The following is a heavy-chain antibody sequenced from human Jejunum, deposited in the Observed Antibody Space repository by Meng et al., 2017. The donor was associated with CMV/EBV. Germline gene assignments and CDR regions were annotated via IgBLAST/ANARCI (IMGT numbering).Heavy chain of an antibody. J-gene: IGHJ4*02. Sequence: CADSGFTFSNYAMSWVRQAPGKGMEWVSGIVVTTGNTYYADSVTGRFTISRDNSKNTLYLQMNSLRGEDTAVYYCAKDETAGYGYFDYWGQGALGTVAS. CDR3: AKDETAGYGYFDY. CDR1: GFTFSNYA. V-gene: IGHV3-23*01. CDR2: IVVTTGNT. D-gene: IGHD5-12*01.